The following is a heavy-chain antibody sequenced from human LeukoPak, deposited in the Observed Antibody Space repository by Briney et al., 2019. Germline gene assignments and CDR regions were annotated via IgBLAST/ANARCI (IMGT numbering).Heavy chain of an antibody. J-gene: IGHJ4*02. V-gene: IGHV3-9*01. CDR3: ARPYDTRGYFPDY. CDR1: GFSFGGYA. Sequence: PGGSLRLSCAASGFSFGGYALHWVRQAPGKGLEWVASISWNSGDIVHADSVKGRFTISRDNAKNSLYLQMNSLGAEDTAVYYCARPYDTRGYFPDYWGQGTLVTVSS. CDR2: ISWNSGDI. D-gene: IGHD3-22*01.